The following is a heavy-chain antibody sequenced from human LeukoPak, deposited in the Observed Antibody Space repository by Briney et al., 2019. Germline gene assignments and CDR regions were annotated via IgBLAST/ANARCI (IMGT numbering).Heavy chain of an antibody. CDR3: ARVYGNYYDSSGYYYVAYYYMDV. CDR1: GFTFSSYW. J-gene: IGHJ6*03. D-gene: IGHD3-22*01. V-gene: IGHV3-7*01. CDR2: IKQDGSEK. Sequence: GGSLRLSCAASGFTFSSYWMSWVRQAPGKGLEWVANIKQDGSEKYYVDSVKGRLTISRDNAKNSLYLQMNSLRAEDTAVYYCARVYGNYYDSSGYYYVAYYYMDVWGKGTTVTVSS.